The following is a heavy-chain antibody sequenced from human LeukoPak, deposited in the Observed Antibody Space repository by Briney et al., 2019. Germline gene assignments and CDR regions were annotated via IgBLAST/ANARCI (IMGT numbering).Heavy chain of an antibody. J-gene: IGHJ4*02. V-gene: IGHV1-18*04. CDR1: GYTFTSYG. D-gene: IGHD6-19*01. Sequence: GASVKVSCKASGYTFTSYGINWVRQAPGKGLEWMGWISGYNGHTNYVQKMQGRVTMTTDTSTNTAYIELRGLGSEVPAVYYCARGPGIGVAGVFDFWGQGSLVTVPS. CDR3: ARGPGIGVAGVFDF. CDR2: ISGYNGHT.